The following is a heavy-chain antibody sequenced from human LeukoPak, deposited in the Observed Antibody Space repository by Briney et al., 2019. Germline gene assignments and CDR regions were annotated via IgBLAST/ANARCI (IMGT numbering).Heavy chain of an antibody. V-gene: IGHV1-69*05. CDR3: ARSFITGRARDAFDI. CDR2: IIPIFGTA. D-gene: IGHD1-20*01. Sequence: SVKVSCKASGCTFSSYAISWVRQAPGQGLEWMGGIIPIFGTANYAQKFQGRVTITTDESTSTAYMELSSLRSEDTAVYYCARSFITGRARDAFDIWGQGTMVTVSS. J-gene: IGHJ3*02. CDR1: GCTFSSYA.